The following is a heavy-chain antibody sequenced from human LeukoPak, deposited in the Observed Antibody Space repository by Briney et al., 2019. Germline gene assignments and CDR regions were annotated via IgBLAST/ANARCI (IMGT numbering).Heavy chain of an antibody. CDR2: IKSKTDDGTI. CDR3: ADYNNTAGWFDP. D-gene: IGHD4-11*01. CDR1: GFTFSNYA. Sequence: PGGSLRLSCADSGFTFSNYAMNWLRQAPGRGLEWVGRIKSKTDDGTIDYAAPVKGRFTISRDDSKNTLYLQMNNLKTEDTAVYYCADYNNTAGWFDPWGQGTLVTVSS. V-gene: IGHV3-15*07. J-gene: IGHJ5*02.